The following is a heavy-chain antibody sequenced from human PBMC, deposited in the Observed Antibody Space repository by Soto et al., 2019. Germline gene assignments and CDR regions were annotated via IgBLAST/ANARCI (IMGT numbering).Heavy chain of an antibody. CDR3: ARGGGYDFWSGYYTSFDY. CDR1: GFTFSSYS. J-gene: IGHJ4*02. D-gene: IGHD3-3*01. Sequence: EVELVESGGGLEQPGGSLRLSCAASGFTFSSYSMNWVRQAPGKGLEWVSYISSSSSTIYYADSVKGRFTISRDNAKNSLYLQMNSLRDEDTAVYYCARGGGYDFWSGYYTSFDYWGQGTLVTVSS. CDR2: ISSSSSTI. V-gene: IGHV3-48*02.